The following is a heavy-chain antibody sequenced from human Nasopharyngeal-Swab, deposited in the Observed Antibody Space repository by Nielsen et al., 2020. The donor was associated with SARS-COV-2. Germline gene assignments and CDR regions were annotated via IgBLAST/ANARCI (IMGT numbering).Heavy chain of an antibody. CDR3: ARDGAVGATTGVDY. J-gene: IGHJ4*02. V-gene: IGHV3-33*01. CDR2: IWYDGSNK. Sequence: GESLKISCAASGFTFSSYGMHWVRQAPGKGPEWVAVIWYDGSNKYYADSVKGRFTISRDNSKNTLYLQMNSLRAEDTAVYYCARDGAVGATTGVDYWGQGTLVTVSS. CDR1: GFTFSSYG. D-gene: IGHD1-26*01.